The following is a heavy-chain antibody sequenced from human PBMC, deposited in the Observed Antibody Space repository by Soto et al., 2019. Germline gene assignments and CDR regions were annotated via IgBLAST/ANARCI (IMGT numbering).Heavy chain of an antibody. Sequence: QLQLQESGPGLVKPSETLSLTCTVSGGSISSSSYYWGWIRQPPGKGLEWIGSIYYSGSTYYNPSLKSRVTLSVDTSKNQFSLKLSSVTAADTAVYYCARTGKLVRAFDIWGQGTMVTVSS. CDR2: IYYSGST. D-gene: IGHD6-13*01. J-gene: IGHJ3*02. CDR3: ARTGKLVRAFDI. CDR1: GGSISSSSYY. V-gene: IGHV4-39*01.